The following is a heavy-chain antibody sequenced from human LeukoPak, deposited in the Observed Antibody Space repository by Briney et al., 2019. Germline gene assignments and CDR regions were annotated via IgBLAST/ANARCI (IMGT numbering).Heavy chain of an antibody. D-gene: IGHD6-19*01. Sequence: SETLSLTCTVSGGSISSYYWSWLRQPPGKGLEYIGYISYIGSTDYNPSLKSRVTILVDTSKHQFSLRLSSVTAAATTVYYCARLGEGTTSGWYRFFDYWGQGTLVTVSS. CDR1: GGSISSYY. J-gene: IGHJ4*02. V-gene: IGHV4-59*08. CDR3: ARLGEGTTSGWYRFFDY. CDR2: ISYIGST.